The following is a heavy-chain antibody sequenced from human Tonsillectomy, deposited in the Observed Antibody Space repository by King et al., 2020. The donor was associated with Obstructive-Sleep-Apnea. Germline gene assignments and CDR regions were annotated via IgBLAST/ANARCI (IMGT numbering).Heavy chain of an antibody. D-gene: IGHD7-27*01. CDR2: SYFSGST. Sequence: QLQESGPGLVKPSETLSLTCTVSVGSISSYYWSWIRQPPGKGLEWFGYSYFSGSTNSNPSPKSRVTISVETSKNQFSLKLSSVTAADTAVYYCARHLGRGFDYWGQGTLVTVSS. V-gene: IGHV4-59*08. J-gene: IGHJ4*02. CDR1: VGSISSYY. CDR3: ARHLGRGFDY.